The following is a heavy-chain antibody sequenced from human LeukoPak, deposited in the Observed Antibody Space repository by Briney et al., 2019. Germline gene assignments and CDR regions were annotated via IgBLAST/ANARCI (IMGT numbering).Heavy chain of an antibody. CDR3: ARHEPYRVPVAGTYYSYPMDV. CDR1: GGSISSYY. D-gene: IGHD6-19*01. Sequence: SETLSLTCSVSGGSISSYYWSWIRQPPGKGLEWIAYIHYSGSTNYNPSLKSRLTISVDTSKNQFSLKLTSVTAADTAVYYCARHEPYRVPVAGTYYSYPMDVWGQGTTVTVSS. V-gene: IGHV4-59*08. CDR2: IHYSGST. J-gene: IGHJ6*02.